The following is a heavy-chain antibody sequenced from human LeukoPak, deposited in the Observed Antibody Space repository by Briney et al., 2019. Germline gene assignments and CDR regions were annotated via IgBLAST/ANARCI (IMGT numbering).Heavy chain of an antibody. CDR3: ARGSSSGWLYYYYYYMDV. CDR1: GYTFTSYD. V-gene: IGHV1-8*01. Sequence: ASVKVSCKASGYTFTSYDINWVRQATGQGLEWMGWMNPNSGNTGYAQKFQGRVTMTRNTSISTAYMELSSLRSDDTAVYYCARGSSSGWLYYYYYYMDVWGKGTTVTVSS. D-gene: IGHD6-19*01. J-gene: IGHJ6*03. CDR2: MNPNSGNT.